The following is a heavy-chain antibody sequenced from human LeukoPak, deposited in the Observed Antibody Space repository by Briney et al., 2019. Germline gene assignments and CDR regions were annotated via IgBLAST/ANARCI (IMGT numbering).Heavy chain of an antibody. Sequence: PGGSLRLSCAASGFTFSSYETNWVRQAPGKGLEWVSGISGSGGITHYADSVRGRFTISRDNSKNTLHLQMNSLRAEDTAVYYCAKDPTDFDSSGQTYFDYWGQGTLVTVSS. J-gene: IGHJ4*02. CDR3: AKDPTDFDSSGQTYFDY. CDR2: ISGSGGIT. CDR1: GFTFSSYE. D-gene: IGHD3-22*01. V-gene: IGHV3-23*01.